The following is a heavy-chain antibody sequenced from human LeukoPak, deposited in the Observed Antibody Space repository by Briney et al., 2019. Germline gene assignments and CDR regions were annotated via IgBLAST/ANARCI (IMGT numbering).Heavy chain of an antibody. CDR3: AMTTGPDGFDI. J-gene: IGHJ3*02. CDR2: ISSSSSYI. D-gene: IGHD4-11*01. V-gene: IGHV3-21*01. Sequence: GGSLRLSCAASGFTFSSYSMNWVRQAPGKGLEWVSSISSSSSYIYFADSVKGRFTISRDNAKNSLYLQMNSLRAEDTAVYYCAMTTGPDGFDIWGQGTMVSVSS. CDR1: GFTFSSYS.